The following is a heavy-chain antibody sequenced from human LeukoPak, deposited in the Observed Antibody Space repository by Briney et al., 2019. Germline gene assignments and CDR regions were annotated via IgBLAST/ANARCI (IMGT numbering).Heavy chain of an antibody. D-gene: IGHD4-17*01. J-gene: IGHJ4*02. CDR1: GFTFSSYA. V-gene: IGHV3-23*01. CDR3: ARTRISMTTVTNFDY. Sequence: GGSLRLSCAASGFTFSSYAMSWVRQAPGKGLEWVSAISGSGGSTYYADSVKGRFTISRDNSKNTLYLQMNSLRAEDTAVYYCARTRISMTTVTNFDYWGQGTLVTVSS. CDR2: ISGSGGST.